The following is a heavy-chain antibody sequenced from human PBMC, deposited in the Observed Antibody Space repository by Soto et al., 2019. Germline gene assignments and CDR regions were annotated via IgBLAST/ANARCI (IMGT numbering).Heavy chain of an antibody. D-gene: IGHD3-3*01. CDR2: ISYDGSNK. J-gene: IGHJ4*02. V-gene: IGHV3-30*18. CDR3: AKDRGGVGYVAFFDY. Sequence: ESGGGVVQPGRSLRLSCAASGFTFSSYGMHWVRQAPGTGLEWVAVISYDGSNKYYADSVKGRFTISRDNSKNTLYLQMNSLRAEDTAVYYCAKDRGGVGYVAFFDYWGQGTLVTVSS. CDR1: GFTFSSYG.